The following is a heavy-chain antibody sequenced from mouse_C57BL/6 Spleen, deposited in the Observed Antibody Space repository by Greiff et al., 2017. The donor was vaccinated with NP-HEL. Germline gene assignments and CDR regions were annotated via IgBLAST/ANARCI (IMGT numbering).Heavy chain of an antibody. J-gene: IGHJ1*03. D-gene: IGHD1-1*01. CDR1: GYSITSGYY. CDR3: ARVFYYYGSSSDV. CDR2: ISYDGSN. V-gene: IGHV3-6*01. Sequence: EVKLQQSGPGLVKPSQSLSLTCSVTGYSITSGYYWNWIRQFPGNKLEWMGYISYDGSNNYNPSLKNRISITRDTSKNQFFLKLNSVTTEDTATYYCARVFYYYGSSSDVWGTGTTVTVSS.